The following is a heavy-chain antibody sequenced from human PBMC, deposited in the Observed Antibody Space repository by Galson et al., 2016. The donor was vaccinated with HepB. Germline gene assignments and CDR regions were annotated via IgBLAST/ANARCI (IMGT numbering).Heavy chain of an antibody. J-gene: IGHJ4*02. Sequence: SLRLSCAASGFTFSNKNMHWVRQAPGKGLEWVAVVWYDGSNKYFAESVKGRFTVSRDNSKNSLYLQMNNLRDEDTAVYYCARDHDDYDRNTFYYAFDYWGQGTLVTVSS. CDR1: GFTFSNKN. CDR3: ARDHDDYDRNTFYYAFDY. D-gene: IGHD3-22*01. V-gene: IGHV3-33*01. CDR2: VWYDGSNK.